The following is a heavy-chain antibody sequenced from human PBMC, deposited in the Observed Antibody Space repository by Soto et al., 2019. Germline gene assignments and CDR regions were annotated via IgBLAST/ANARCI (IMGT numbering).Heavy chain of an antibody. Sequence: GGSLRLSCAASGFTFDDYAMHWVRQAPGKGLEWVSGISWNSGSIGYADSVKGRFTISRDNAKNSLYLQMNSRRAEDTALYYWAKAEKHRLGYCSSTSCFHPLRSAFDIWGQGTMVTVSS. J-gene: IGHJ3*02. CDR3: AKAEKHRLGYCSSTSCFHPLRSAFDI. D-gene: IGHD2-2*01. CDR2: ISWNSGSI. CDR1: GFTFDDYA. V-gene: IGHV3-9*01.